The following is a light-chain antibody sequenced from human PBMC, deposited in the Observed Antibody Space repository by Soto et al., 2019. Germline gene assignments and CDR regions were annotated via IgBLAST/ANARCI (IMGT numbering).Light chain of an antibody. Sequence: EVVLTQSPGTLSLSPGERATLSCRASESVSSSFLTWYQQKPGQAPRLLIYRTSNRVTGIPDRFSGSGSGRYFTLTISRLEPEDFAVYYCQHYGSSLWTFGQGTKVEIK. CDR3: QHYGSSLWT. V-gene: IGKV3-20*01. CDR1: ESVSSSF. J-gene: IGKJ1*01. CDR2: RTS.